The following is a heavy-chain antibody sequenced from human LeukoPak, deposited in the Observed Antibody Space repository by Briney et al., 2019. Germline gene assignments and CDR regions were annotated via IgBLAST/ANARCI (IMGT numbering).Heavy chain of an antibody. J-gene: IGHJ4*02. CDR2: IGVSGGGT. CDR1: GFTFSNYA. CDR3: AKSTSGRELTNFDY. V-gene: IGHV3-23*01. D-gene: IGHD1-26*01. Sequence: GGSLRLSCVGSGFTFSNYATSWVRQAPGKGLEWVSTIGVSGGGTYYADSVKGRFTISRDNAKNTPYLQMSSLRVEDTAIYYCAKSTSGRELTNFDYWGQGVLVTVSS.